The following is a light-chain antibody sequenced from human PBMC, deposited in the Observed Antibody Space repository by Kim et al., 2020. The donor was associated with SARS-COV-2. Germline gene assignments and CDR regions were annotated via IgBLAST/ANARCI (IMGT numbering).Light chain of an antibody. CDR2: YVS. CDR1: NIGSRE. CDR3: TAWDTSSGHYV. V-gene: IGLV3-21*04. Sequence: SYELTQPPSVSVAPGKTASISCGRNNIGSREVHWYQQKPGQAPPFVIFYVSDRPSGIPERFSGSHSGYTATLTICRGAAGDEADHYCTAWDTSSGHYVFG. J-gene: IGLJ1*01.